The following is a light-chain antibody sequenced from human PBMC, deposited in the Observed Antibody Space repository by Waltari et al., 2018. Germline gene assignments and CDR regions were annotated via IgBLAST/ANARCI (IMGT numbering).Light chain of an antibody. Sequence: SYVLTQPPSVSVAPGESARITCGGNNIGTKHVHWYQQKPGQAPVLVIYSDSDRPSGIPERFSGANSGNTATLTISRVEAGDEADYYCQVWEISRDHYVFGSGTEVTVL. CDR2: SDS. V-gene: IGLV3-21*01. CDR3: QVWEISRDHYV. J-gene: IGLJ1*01. CDR1: NIGTKH.